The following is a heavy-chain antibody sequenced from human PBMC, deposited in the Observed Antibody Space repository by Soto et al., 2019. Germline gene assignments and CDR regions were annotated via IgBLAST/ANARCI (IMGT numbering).Heavy chain of an antibody. CDR2: INLDGSEK. CDR3: ATDRYNWDGPRFAY. V-gene: IGHV3-7*01. Sequence: PGGSLRLSCAASGFTFSSHWMSWVRQAPGKGLEWVANINLDGSEKNYVDSVKGRFTISRDNAKNSLDLQMDSLRVEDTAVYYCATDRYNWDGPRFAYWGQGTLVTVSS. J-gene: IGHJ4*02. CDR1: GFTFSSHW. D-gene: IGHD1-20*01.